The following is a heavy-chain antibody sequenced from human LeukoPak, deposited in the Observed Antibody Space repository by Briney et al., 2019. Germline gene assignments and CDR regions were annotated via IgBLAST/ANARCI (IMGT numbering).Heavy chain of an antibody. CDR1: GYSFTTYW. CDR2: IYPGDSDT. V-gene: IGHV5-51*01. D-gene: IGHD2-15*01. J-gene: IGHJ4*02. CDR3: ARARYCSGGTCYPDY. Sequence: ESLKISFKGSGYSFTTYWIGWVRQMPGRGLEWMGIIYPGDSDTRYSPSFQGQVTISADKSISTAYLQWSSLKASDTAMYYCARARYCSGGTCYPDYWGQGTLVTVSS.